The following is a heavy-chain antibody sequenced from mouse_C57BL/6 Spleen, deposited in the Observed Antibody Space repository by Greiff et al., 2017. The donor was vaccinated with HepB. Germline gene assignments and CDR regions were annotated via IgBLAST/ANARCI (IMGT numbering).Heavy chain of an antibody. D-gene: IGHD1-1*01. CDR1: GYTFTDYN. J-gene: IGHJ3*01. Sequence: VQLKQSGPELVKPGASVKIPCKASGYTFTDYNMDWVKQSHGKSLEWIGDINPNNGGTIYNQKFKGKATLTVDKSSSTAYMELRSLTSEDTAVYYCAREGYYGSSYDWFAYWGQGTLVTVSA. CDR2: INPNNGGT. CDR3: AREGYYGSSYDWFAY. V-gene: IGHV1-18*01.